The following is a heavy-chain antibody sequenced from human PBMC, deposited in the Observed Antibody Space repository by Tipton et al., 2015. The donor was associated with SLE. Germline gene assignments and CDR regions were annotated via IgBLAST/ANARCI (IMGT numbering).Heavy chain of an antibody. Sequence: LRLSCSVSGGSISSHYWSWIRQPPGKGLEWIGYIYYSGSTNYNPSLKSRVTISVDTSKNQFSLKLSSVTAADTAVYYCARDRDYYDSSGLFDPWGQGTLVTVSS. J-gene: IGHJ5*02. CDR2: IYYSGST. CDR3: ARDRDYYDSSGLFDP. CDR1: GGSISSHY. V-gene: IGHV4-59*11. D-gene: IGHD3-22*01.